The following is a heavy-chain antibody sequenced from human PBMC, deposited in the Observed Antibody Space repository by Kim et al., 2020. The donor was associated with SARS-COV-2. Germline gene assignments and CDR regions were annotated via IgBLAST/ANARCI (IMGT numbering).Heavy chain of an antibody. V-gene: IGHV5-51*01. CDR1: GYRFTSYW. CDR2: IYPGDSDT. Sequence: GESLKISCKGSGYRFTSYWIGWVRQMPGKGLEWMGIIYPGDSDTRYSPSFQGQVTISADKSISTAYLQWSSLEASDTAMYYCARFEGVGAGYYYMDVWGKGTTVTVSS. D-gene: IGHD3-10*01. CDR3: ARFEGVGAGYYYMDV. J-gene: IGHJ6*03.